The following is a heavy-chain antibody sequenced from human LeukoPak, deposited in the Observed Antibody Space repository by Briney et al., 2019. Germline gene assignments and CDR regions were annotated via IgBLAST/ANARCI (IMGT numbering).Heavy chain of an antibody. J-gene: IGHJ4*02. CDR3: ARNRRGTDHFSMVRAVHSVFDY. CDR2: SSTYNGDT. Sequence: ASVKVSCKASGYSFTNYDITWVRQVPGQGLEWMGWSSTYNGDTNYAQKLQGRVTLTTDTSTSTAYMDLRSLTSDDTAVYYCARNRRGTDHFSMVRAVHSVFDYWGQGTLVTVSS. D-gene: IGHD3-10*01. V-gene: IGHV1-18*01. CDR1: GYSFTNYD.